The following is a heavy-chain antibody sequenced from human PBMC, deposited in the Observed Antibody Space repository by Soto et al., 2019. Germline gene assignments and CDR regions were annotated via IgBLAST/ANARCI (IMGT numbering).Heavy chain of an antibody. D-gene: IGHD3-10*01. CDR2: IYYSGST. J-gene: IGHJ3*02. Sequence: QVQLQESGPGLVKPSQTLSLTCTVSGGSISSGGYYWSWIRQHPGKGLEWIGYIYYSGSTYYNPSLKSRVTISVDTSKNQFSLKLSSVTAADTAVYYCARDQARVVRGVMGAFDIWGQGTMVTVSS. CDR3: ARDQARVVRGVMGAFDI. CDR1: GGSISSGGYY. V-gene: IGHV4-31*03.